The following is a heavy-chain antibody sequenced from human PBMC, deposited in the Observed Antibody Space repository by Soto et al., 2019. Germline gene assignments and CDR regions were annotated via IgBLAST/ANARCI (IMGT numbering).Heavy chain of an antibody. V-gene: IGHV3-30-3*01. Sequence: GGSLRLSCAASGFTFSSYAMHWVRQAPGKGLEWVAVISYDGSNKYYADSVKGRFTISRDNSKNTLYLQMNSLRAEDTAVYYWARDPTGIAAGSFDYWGKGTLVTVSS. CDR2: ISYDGSNK. D-gene: IGHD6-13*01. CDR1: GFTFSSYA. J-gene: IGHJ4*02. CDR3: ARDPTGIAAGSFDY.